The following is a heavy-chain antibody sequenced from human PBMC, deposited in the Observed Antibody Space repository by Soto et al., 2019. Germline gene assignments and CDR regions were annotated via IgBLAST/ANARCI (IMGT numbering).Heavy chain of an antibody. J-gene: IGHJ5*02. CDR1: GYIFTSYY. CDR2: INPSGGTT. V-gene: IGHV1-46*01. CDR3: ARYSGSP. D-gene: IGHD3-10*01. Sequence: VASVKVSCKTSGYIFTSYYIHWVRQAPGQGLEWMGIINPSGGTTTYAQKFQGRVTMTRDTSTSTVYMELSSLRSEDTAVYYCARYSGSPWGPGTLVTVS.